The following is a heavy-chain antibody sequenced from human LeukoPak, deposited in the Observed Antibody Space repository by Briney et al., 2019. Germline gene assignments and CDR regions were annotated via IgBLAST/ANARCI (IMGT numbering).Heavy chain of an antibody. CDR3: ASILGSGSHNDY. J-gene: IGHJ4*02. V-gene: IGHV3-23*01. CDR1: GFTFSSYA. Sequence: WGSLRLSCAASGFTFSSYAMSWVRQAPGKGLEWVSTISCSGGSTYYADSVKGRFTISRDNSKNTLFLQLNSLRAEDTAVYYCASILGSGSHNDYWGQGTLVTVSS. D-gene: IGHD3-10*01. CDR2: ISCSGGST.